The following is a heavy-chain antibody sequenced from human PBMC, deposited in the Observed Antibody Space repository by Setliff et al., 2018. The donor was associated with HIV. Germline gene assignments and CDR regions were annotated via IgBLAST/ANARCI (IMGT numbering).Heavy chain of an antibody. Sequence: GASVKVSCKASGVTFNYSFITWVRQAPGQGLEWMGGVVPTIHEATYAQKFQGRVTITADGSATTVYMEMSGPTSEDTAIYYCARGADASGYFYREYFQHWGQGTLVTVSS. CDR1: GVTFNYSF. CDR2: VVPTIHEA. CDR3: ARGADASGYFYREYFQH. D-gene: IGHD3-22*01. V-gene: IGHV1-69*13. J-gene: IGHJ1*01.